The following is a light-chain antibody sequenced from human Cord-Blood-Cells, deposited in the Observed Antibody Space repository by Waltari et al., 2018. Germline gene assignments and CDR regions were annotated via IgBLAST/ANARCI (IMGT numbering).Light chain of an antibody. CDR3: QQYNNWPRT. V-gene: IGKV3-15*01. J-gene: IGKJ1*01. Sequence: EIVLTQPPATLSVSPGESATLSCRASQSVSSNLAWYQQKPGQAPRLLIYGASTRATGIPARFSGSWSGTEFTLTISSLQSEDFAVYYCQQYNNWPRTFGQGTKVEIK. CDR2: GAS. CDR1: QSVSSN.